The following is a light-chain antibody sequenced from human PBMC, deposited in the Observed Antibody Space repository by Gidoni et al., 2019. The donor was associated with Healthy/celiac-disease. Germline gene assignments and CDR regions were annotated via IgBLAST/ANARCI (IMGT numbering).Light chain of an antibody. J-gene: IGKJ2*01. V-gene: IGKV1-39*01. CDR1: QSISSY. CDR3: QPSYRTPQT. Sequence: DIQMTQSPSSLSASVGDRVTITCRASQSISSYLNWYQQKPGNAPKLLIYAASSLQSGVPSRFSGSGSGTAFTLTISSLQPDDFATYYFQPSYRTPQTFGQGTKLEIK. CDR2: AAS.